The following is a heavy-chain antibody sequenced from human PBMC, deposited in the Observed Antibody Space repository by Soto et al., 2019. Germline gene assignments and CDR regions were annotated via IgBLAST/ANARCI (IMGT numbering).Heavy chain of an antibody. CDR1: GFTFSSYA. Sequence: GGSLRLSCAASGFTFSSYAMSWVRQAPGKGLEWVSAISGSGGSTYYADSVKGRFTISRDNSKNTLYLQMNSLRAEDTAVYYCAKDPLSGRGYSYGLTSQNIVIPGLFDYWGQGTLVTVSS. D-gene: IGHD5-18*01. CDR2: ISGSGGST. V-gene: IGHV3-23*01. CDR3: AKDPLSGRGYSYGLTSQNIVIPGLFDY. J-gene: IGHJ4*02.